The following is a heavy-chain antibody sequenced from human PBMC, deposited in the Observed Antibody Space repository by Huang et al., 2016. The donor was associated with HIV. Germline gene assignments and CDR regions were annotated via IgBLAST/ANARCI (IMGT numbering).Heavy chain of an antibody. D-gene: IGHD2-2*01. Sequence: QVQLVQSGAEVKKSGSSVKVSCKASGGTFSSFGITWVRQAPGQGLEWMGGIIPILGKVNYAQKFQGRVTITADEFTSTAHMELSRLRPGDTAVYYCAREFEYTSSDYAFDIWGQGTMVTVSS. CDR1: GGTFSSFG. CDR2: IIPILGKV. CDR3: AREFEYTSSDYAFDI. V-gene: IGHV1-69*01. J-gene: IGHJ3*02.